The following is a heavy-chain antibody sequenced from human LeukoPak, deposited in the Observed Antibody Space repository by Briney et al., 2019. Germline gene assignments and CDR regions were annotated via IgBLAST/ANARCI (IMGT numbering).Heavy chain of an antibody. D-gene: IGHD3-9*01. CDR3: ARAPRLSLRYFDWVENWFDP. CDR1: GGSISSGSYY. J-gene: IGHJ5*02. CDR2: IYYSGST. V-gene: IGHV4-61*01. Sequence: SETLSLTCTVSGGSISSGSYYWSWIRQPPGKGLEWIGYIYYSGSTNYNPSLKSRVTISVDTSKNQFSLKLSSVTAADTAVYYCARAPRLSLRYFDWVENWFDPWGQGTLVTVSS.